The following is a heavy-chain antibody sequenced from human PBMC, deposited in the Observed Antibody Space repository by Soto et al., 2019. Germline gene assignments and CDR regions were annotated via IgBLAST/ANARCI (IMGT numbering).Heavy chain of an antibody. Sequence: GGSLRLSCAASGFTFSSYSINWFRQAPGKGLEWISYINSRSSVIRYADSVQGRFIISRDNAKNSLYLQMNSLKDEDSAVYYCVRDLNWGFDYWGLGALVTVSS. CDR3: VRDLNWGFDY. CDR1: GFTFSSYS. D-gene: IGHD7-27*01. J-gene: IGHJ4*02. V-gene: IGHV3-48*02. CDR2: INSRSSVI.